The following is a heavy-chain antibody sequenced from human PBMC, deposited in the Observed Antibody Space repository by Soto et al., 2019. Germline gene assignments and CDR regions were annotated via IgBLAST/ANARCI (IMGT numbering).Heavy chain of an antibody. J-gene: IGHJ5*02. CDR1: GGSISSYY. D-gene: IGHD3-22*01. Sequence: PSETLSLTCTVSGGSISSYYWSWIRQPPGKGLEWIGYIYYSGSTNYNPSLKSRVTISVDTSKNQFSLKLSSVTAADTAVYYCARASTMIDPGWFDPWGQGTLVTVSS. CDR2: IYYSGST. V-gene: IGHV4-59*01. CDR3: ARASTMIDPGWFDP.